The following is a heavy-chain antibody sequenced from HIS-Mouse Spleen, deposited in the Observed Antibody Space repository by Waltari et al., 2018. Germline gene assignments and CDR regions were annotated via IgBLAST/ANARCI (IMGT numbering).Heavy chain of an antibody. Sequence: QLQLQESGPGLVKPSETLSLTCTVSGGSISSSSYYWGWIRQPPGKGLEWIGSIYYSGSTYYNPSLKSRGTISVDTSKTQFSLELSSVTAADTAVYYCARGYSSSSYYYYGMDVWGQGTTVTVSS. CDR1: GGSISSSSYY. V-gene: IGHV4-39*07. D-gene: IGHD6-6*01. CDR3: ARGYSSSSYYYYGMDV. CDR2: IYYSGST. J-gene: IGHJ6*02.